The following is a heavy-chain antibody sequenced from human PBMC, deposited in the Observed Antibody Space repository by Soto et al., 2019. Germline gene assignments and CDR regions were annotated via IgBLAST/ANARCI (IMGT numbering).Heavy chain of an antibody. D-gene: IGHD3-3*01. CDR3: AKEAPVGYDFWSGYYLRAPPMDV. Sequence: GGSLRLSCAASGFTFSSYGMHWVRQAPGKGLEWVAVISYDGSNKYYADSVKGRFTISRDNSKNTLYLQMNSLRAEDTAVYYCAKEAPVGYDFWSGYYLRAPPMDVWGQGTSVTVSS. J-gene: IGHJ6*02. CDR2: ISYDGSNK. V-gene: IGHV3-30*18. CDR1: GFTFSSYG.